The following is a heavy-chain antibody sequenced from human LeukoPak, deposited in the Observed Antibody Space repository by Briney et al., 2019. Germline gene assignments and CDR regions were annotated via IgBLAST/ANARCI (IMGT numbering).Heavy chain of an antibody. CDR2: INPSGST. CDR3: ASPSPRGNYDSSGYYYYFDY. Sequence: SATLSPTCAVYGGSFSGYYWGWIRQPPREGLEWVGVINPSGSTNYNPSLKRRVTISVDTSKNQFSLKLSSVTAADTAVYYCASPSPRGNYDSSGYYYYFDYWGQGTLVTVSS. V-gene: IGHV4-34*01. J-gene: IGHJ4*02. CDR1: GGSFSGYY. D-gene: IGHD3-22*01.